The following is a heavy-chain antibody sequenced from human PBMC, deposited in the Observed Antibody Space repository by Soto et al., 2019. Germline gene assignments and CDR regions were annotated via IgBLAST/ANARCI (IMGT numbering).Heavy chain of an antibody. Sequence: QVQLQESGPGLVKPSETLSLTCGVSGGSVSSALYFWTWIRQPPGQGLEWIASMYYSGTTNDNPPLKRRLTLLVDTSKNQFSLKLSSVTAADTAVYYCARSLRGYAYGLFDYWGQGILVTVSS. J-gene: IGHJ4*02. CDR1: GGSVSSALYF. V-gene: IGHV4-61*01. D-gene: IGHD3-16*01. CDR2: MYYSGTT. CDR3: ARSLRGYAYGLFDY.